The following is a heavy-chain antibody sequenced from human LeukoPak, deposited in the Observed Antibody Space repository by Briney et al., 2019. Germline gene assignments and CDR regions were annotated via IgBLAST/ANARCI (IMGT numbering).Heavy chain of an antibody. CDR2: ISAYNGNT. V-gene: IGHV1-18*04. CDR1: GYTFTSCG. D-gene: IGHD3/OR15-3a*01. Sequence: ASVTVSCKASGYTFTSCGISWVRQAPGQGLEWMGWISAYNGNTNYAQKLQGRVTMTTDTSTSTAYMELRSLRSDDTAVYYCARIWTTKDDFDYWGQGTLVTVSS. J-gene: IGHJ4*02. CDR3: ARIWTTKDDFDY.